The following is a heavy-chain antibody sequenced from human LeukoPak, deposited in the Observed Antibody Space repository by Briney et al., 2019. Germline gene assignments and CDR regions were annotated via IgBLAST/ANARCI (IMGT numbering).Heavy chain of an antibody. CDR3: ARDMVVAGRGVNYFHY. J-gene: IGHJ4*02. CDR1: GGSISSTNYY. Sequence: SETLSLTCTVPGGSISSTNYYWGWIRQPPGNGLEWIGRIYSNGKTYYNPSLKTRVHISVDTSKNQFSLKLSSVTAADTAVYYCARDMVVAGRGVNYFHYWGEGTLVSVSS. CDR2: IYSNGKT. V-gene: IGHV4-39*07. D-gene: IGHD6-19*01.